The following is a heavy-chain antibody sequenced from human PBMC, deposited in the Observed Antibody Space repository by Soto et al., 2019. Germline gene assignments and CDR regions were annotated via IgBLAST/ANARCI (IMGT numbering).Heavy chain of an antibody. V-gene: IGHV3-33*01. Sequence: QVQLVESGGGVVQPGRSLRLSCAASGFTFSSYGMHWVRQAPGKGLEWVAVIWYDGSNKYYADSVKGRFTISRDNSKNTLYLQMNSLRAEDTAVYYCARDVPEYDYVWGSYYGGTLRWDYYGMDVWGQGTTVTVSS. CDR1: GFTFSSYG. CDR2: IWYDGSNK. J-gene: IGHJ6*02. D-gene: IGHD3-16*01. CDR3: ARDVPEYDYVWGSYYGGTLRWDYYGMDV.